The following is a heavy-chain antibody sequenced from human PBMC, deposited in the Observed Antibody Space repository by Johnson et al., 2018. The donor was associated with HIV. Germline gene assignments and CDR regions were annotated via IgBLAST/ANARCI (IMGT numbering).Heavy chain of an antibody. D-gene: IGHD3-16*01. CDR1: GLTFTNAW. CDR3: AKPPSMGADAFDI. V-gene: IGHV3-15*01. J-gene: IGHJ3*02. CDR2: IKRKTDGGTT. Sequence: VQLVESGGGLVKPGGSLRLSCAASGLTFTNAWMNWVRQAPGKGLEWAGRIKRKTDGGTTDYAAPVKGRFTISRDDSKNTLYLQMNSLGPEDTAVYYCAKPPSMGADAFDIWGQGTMVTVSS.